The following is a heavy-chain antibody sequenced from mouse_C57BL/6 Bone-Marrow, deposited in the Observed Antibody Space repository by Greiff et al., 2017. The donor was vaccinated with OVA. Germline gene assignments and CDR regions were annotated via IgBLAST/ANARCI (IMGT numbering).Heavy chain of an antibody. CDR2: ISNGGGST. CDR1: GFTFSDYY. Sequence: EVNVVESGGGLVQPGGSLKLSCAASGFTFSDYYMYWVRQTPEKRLEWVAYISNGGGSTYYPDTVKGRFTISRDNAKNTLYLQMSRLKSEDTAMYYCARQRSTTVVDYYAMDYWGQVTSVTVSS. D-gene: IGHD1-1*01. J-gene: IGHJ4*01. V-gene: IGHV5-12*01. CDR3: ARQRSTTVVDYYAMDY.